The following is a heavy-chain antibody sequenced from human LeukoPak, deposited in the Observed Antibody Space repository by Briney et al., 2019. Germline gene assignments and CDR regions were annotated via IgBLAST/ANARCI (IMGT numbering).Heavy chain of an antibody. CDR3: ARGTYYDFWSGYYKGRSQYYMDV. J-gene: IGHJ6*03. CDR2: MNPNSGNT. V-gene: IGHV1-8*03. Sequence: ASVKVSCKASGYTFTSYDINWVRQATGQGLEWMGWMNPNSGNTGYAQKFQGRVTITRNTSISTAYMELSSLRSEDTAVYYCARGTYYDFWSGYYKGRSQYYMDVWGKGTTVTVSS. CDR1: GYTFTSYD. D-gene: IGHD3-3*01.